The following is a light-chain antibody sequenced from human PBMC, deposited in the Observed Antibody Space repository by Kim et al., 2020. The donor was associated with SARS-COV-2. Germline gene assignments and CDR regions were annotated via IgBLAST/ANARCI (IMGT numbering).Light chain of an antibody. CDR2: QDS. CDR3: QAWDISTVI. V-gene: IGLV3-1*01. CDR1: NLGNKY. J-gene: IGLJ2*01. Sequence: SVSPGQTASITCSGDNLGNKYLSWYQQKPGQSPVLVIYQDSKRPPGIPERFSGSNSGNTATLTISGTQTMDEADFYCQAWDISTVIFGGGTKLTVL.